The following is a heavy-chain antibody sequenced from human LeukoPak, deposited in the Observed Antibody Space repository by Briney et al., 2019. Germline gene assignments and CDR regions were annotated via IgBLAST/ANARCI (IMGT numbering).Heavy chain of an antibody. J-gene: IGHJ6*03. V-gene: IGHV4-39*01. Sequence: PSETLSLTCTVSGGSISSSNYYWGWIRQSPGKGLEWMGTIYYSGSTYYNPSLKSRVTISVDTSRNQFSLKLRSVTAADTAVYYCAKGSGYEAQYYYYYMDVWGKGTTVTISS. CDR1: GGSISSSNYY. CDR2: IYYSGST. CDR3: AKGSGYEAQYYYYYMDV. D-gene: IGHD5-12*01.